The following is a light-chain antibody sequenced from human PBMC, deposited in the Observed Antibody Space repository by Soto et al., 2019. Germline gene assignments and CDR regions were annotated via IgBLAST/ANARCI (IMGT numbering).Light chain of an antibody. CDR3: QQYSKEST. CDR1: QNVSNW. V-gene: IGKV1-5*03. J-gene: IGKJ2*01. CDR2: KAS. Sequence: EMTQSASTLTTSIGDRVTINCRASQNVSNWLAWYQQKPGKAPKLLIYKASRLESGVPSRFSASGSGTDFTLTINSLQSDDFATYFCQQYSKESTFGQGTKLEIK.